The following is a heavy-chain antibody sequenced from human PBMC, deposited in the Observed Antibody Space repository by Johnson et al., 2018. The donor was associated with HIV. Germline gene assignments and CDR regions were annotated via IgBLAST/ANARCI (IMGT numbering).Heavy chain of an antibody. Sequence: EVQLVESGGGLVQPGGSLRLSCAASGFTFNSYWMTWVRQASGKGLEWVSYISSSGSTIYYADSVKGRFTISRDNAKNSLYLQMNSLRAEDTAVYYCARSTYCGGDCYSVAFDIWGQGTMVTVSS. CDR1: GFTFNSYW. CDR3: ARSTYCGGDCYSVAFDI. D-gene: IGHD2-21*01. V-gene: IGHV3-48*04. CDR2: ISSSGSTI. J-gene: IGHJ3*02.